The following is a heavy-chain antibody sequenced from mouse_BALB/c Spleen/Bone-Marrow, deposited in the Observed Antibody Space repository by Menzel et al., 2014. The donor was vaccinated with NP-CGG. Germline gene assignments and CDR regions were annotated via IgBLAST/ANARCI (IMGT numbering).Heavy chain of an antibody. J-gene: IGHJ2*01. CDR2: IDSNGGIT. D-gene: IGHD2-1*01. Sequence: VESGGGLVQPGGALKLSCAVSQFTFSSYRMSWVCQTPDTTLEMVGSIDSNGGITYYPHSVKCRFTISRANAKNALSLQMSRLKSEDTTMYYCARGNYGNYVDDFDYWGQGTTLTVSS. CDR3: ARGNYGNYVDDFDY. V-gene: IGHV5-6-3*01. CDR1: QFTFSSYR.